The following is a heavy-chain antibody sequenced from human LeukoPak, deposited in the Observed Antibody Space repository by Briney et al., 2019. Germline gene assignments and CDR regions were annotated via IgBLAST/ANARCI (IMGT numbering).Heavy chain of an antibody. CDR2: IYYSGST. Sequence: SETLSLTCTVSGGSVSSGSYYWSWIRQPPGRGLAWIGYIYYSGSTNYNPSLKSRVTISVDTSKNQFSLKLSSVTAADTAVYYCAREQAVAGTGGVDYWGQGTLVTVSS. J-gene: IGHJ4*02. CDR1: GGSVSSGSYY. CDR3: AREQAVAGTGGVDY. V-gene: IGHV4-61*01. D-gene: IGHD6-19*01.